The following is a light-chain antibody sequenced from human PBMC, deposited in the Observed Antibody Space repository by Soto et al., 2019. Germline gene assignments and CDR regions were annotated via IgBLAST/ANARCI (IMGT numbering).Light chain of an antibody. V-gene: IGKV1-39*01. CDR2: AAS. CDR1: QSIRTY. J-gene: IGKJ1*01. CDR3: QQTYSNPRT. Sequence: DIQMTQSPSSLSASVGDRVTITCRASQSIRTYLNWYQQKPGKAPKFLIYAASTLQSGVPSRSSGSGSGTDFTLTISSLQPEDFATYYCQQTYSNPRTFGQGTKVEIK.